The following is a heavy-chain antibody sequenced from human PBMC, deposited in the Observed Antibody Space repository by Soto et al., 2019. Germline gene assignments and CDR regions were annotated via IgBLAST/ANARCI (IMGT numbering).Heavy chain of an antibody. CDR3: TKGPHYDILTAYHAFDF. Sequence: PGGSLRLSCAASGFTFSNYALNWVRHAPGKGLEWVSGISGGGGGTHYTDSVKGRFTISRDNSKNTVFLQMNSLRAEDTAVYFCTKGPHYDILTAYHAFDFWGPGTLVTVSS. D-gene: IGHD3-9*01. CDR2: ISGGGGGT. CDR1: GFTFSNYA. V-gene: IGHV3-23*01. J-gene: IGHJ4*02.